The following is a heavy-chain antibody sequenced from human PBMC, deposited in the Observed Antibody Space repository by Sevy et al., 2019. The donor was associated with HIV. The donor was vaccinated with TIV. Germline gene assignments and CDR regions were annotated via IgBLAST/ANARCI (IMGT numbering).Heavy chain of an antibody. CDR1: GFNFSTYA. Sequence: GGSLRLSCSVSGFNFSTYAMHWVRQAPGKGLEWVAVISSDVIRKYYGASVRGRFAISRDNSNNTLSLQMNSLRIEDTAVYYCARDARGDAALPHYWGQGTLVTVSS. D-gene: IGHD3-16*01. CDR3: ARDARGDAALPHY. V-gene: IGHV3-30*09. CDR2: ISSDVIRK. J-gene: IGHJ4*02.